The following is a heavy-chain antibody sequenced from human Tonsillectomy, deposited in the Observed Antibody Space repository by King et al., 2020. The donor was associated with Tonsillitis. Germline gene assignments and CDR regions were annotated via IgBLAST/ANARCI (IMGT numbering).Heavy chain of an antibody. V-gene: IGHV4-30-2*01. CDR3: ARDAGYYGMDV. CDR1: GGSISSGGYS. J-gene: IGHJ6*02. CDR2: IYHRESP. Sequence: LQLQESGSGLVKPSQTLSLTCAVSGGSISSGGYSWSWIRQPPGKGLEWIWYIYHRESPYYNPSLKSRVTLSIDRSKNHLSLNLSSVTAEDTAVYYCARDAGYYGMDVWGQGTTVTGSS.